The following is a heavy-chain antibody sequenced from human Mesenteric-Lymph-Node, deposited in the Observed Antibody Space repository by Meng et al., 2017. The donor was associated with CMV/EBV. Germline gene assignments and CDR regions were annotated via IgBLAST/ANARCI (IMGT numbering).Heavy chain of an antibody. J-gene: IGHJ4*02. CDR1: GYTFSSYG. CDR2: INPNSGGT. CDR3: ARDGGSHHGTDY. Sequence: ASVKVSCKSSGYTFSSYGISWVRQAPGQGLEWLGWINPNSGGTNYAQKFQGRVTMTRDTSISTAYMELSRLRSDDTAVYYCARDGGSHHGTDYWGQGTLVTVSS. V-gene: IGHV1-2*02. D-gene: IGHD3-16*01.